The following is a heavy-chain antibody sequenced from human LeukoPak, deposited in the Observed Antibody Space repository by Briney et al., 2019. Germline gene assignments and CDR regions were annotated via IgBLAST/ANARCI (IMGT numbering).Heavy chain of an antibody. CDR3: ARDQGVVVPAAAFDY. D-gene: IGHD2-2*01. Sequence: PGRSLRLSCAASGFTFSSYAMHWVRQAPGKGLEWVAVISYDGSNKYYADSVKGRFTISRDNSKNTLYLQMNSLRAEDTAVYYCARDQGVVVPAAAFDYWGQGTLVTVSS. J-gene: IGHJ4*02. V-gene: IGHV3-30-3*01. CDR2: ISYDGSNK. CDR1: GFTFSSYA.